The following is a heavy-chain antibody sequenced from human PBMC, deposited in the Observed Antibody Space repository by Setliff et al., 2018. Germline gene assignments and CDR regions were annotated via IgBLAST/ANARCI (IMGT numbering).Heavy chain of an antibody. D-gene: IGHD2-15*01. CDR1: GFTFSSYS. Sequence: GGSLRLSCAASGFTFSSYSMIWVRQAPGKGLEWVSIIYGGGYTNHADSVKGRFTISRDNSKNTLYLQMNSLRAEDTAVYYCARDVQGGGHPENWGQGTLVTVSS. V-gene: IGHV3-53*01. J-gene: IGHJ4*02. CDR2: IYGGGYT. CDR3: ARDVQGGGHPEN.